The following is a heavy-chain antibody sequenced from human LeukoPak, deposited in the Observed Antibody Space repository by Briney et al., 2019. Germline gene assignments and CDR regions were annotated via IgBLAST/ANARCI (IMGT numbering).Heavy chain of an antibody. V-gene: IGHV1-69*05. CDR2: IVPIFGTA. Sequence: SVKVSCKASGGTFSSYAISWVRQAPGQGLEWMGRIVPIFGTANYAQKFQGRVTITTDESTSTAYMELSSLRSEDTAVYYCARIGSQNSSPFDYWGQGTLVTVSS. J-gene: IGHJ4*02. CDR1: GGTFSSYA. D-gene: IGHD3-10*01. CDR3: ARIGSQNSSPFDY.